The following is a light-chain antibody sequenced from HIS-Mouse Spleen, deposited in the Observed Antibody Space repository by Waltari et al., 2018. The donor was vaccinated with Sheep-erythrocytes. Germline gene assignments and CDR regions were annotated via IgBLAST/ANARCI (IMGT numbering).Light chain of an antibody. CDR3: CSYAGSYNHV. Sequence: QSAMTQPRSVSGSPGQPVTISCTGTTMAVVGYNYVSWYQQHPGKAPILMIYDVSKRPSGVPDRFSGSKSGNTASLTISGLQAEDEADYYCCSYAGSYNHVFATGTKVTVL. CDR2: DVS. V-gene: IGLV2-11*01. CDR1: TMAVVGYNY. J-gene: IGLJ1*01.